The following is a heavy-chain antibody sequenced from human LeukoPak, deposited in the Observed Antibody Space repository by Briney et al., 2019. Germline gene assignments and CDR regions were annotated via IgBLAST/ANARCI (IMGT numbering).Heavy chain of an antibody. D-gene: IGHD3-10*01. CDR1: GDSITSYY. CDR2: VYYRGAT. Sequence: SETLSLACTVSGDSITSYYWNWIRQPPGKGLEWIGYVYYRGATNYNPSLKTRVTTSIDTSKKQFSLKLSSVTAADTAVYFCAGVFSGRRPFELWGKGTLVTVSS. J-gene: IGHJ4*02. CDR3: AGVFSGRRPFEL. V-gene: IGHV4-59*01.